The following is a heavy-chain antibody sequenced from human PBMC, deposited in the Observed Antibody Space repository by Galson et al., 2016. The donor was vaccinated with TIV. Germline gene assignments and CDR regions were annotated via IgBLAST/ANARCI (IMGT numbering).Heavy chain of an antibody. CDR3: AKCRNTAMDTYYYYYGLDV. V-gene: IGHV1-69*13. D-gene: IGHD5-18*01. J-gene: IGHJ6*02. CDR1: GDTFSSFV. CDR2: IIPLFGEA. Sequence: SVKVSCKASGDTFSSFVISWVRQAPGQGLEWMGGIIPLFGEAHYAQKFQGRVTISADESPSTVYMELSGLRSGDTAMYYCAKCRNTAMDTYYYYYGLDVWGQGTTVTVSS.